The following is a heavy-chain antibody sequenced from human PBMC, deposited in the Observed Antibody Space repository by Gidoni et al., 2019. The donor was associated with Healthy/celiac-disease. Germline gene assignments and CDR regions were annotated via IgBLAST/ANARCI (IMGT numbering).Heavy chain of an antibody. CDR3: ARDFRGWFDP. V-gene: IGHV3-33*01. CDR1: GFTFSSNG. J-gene: IGHJ5*02. Sequence: QVQLVESGGGVVQPGRSLRLSCAASGFTFSSNGMHWVRQAPGKGLEWVAVIWYDGSNKYYADSVKGRFTISRDNSKNTLYLQMNSLRAEDTAVYYCARDFRGWFDPWGQGTLVTVSS. CDR2: IWYDGSNK.